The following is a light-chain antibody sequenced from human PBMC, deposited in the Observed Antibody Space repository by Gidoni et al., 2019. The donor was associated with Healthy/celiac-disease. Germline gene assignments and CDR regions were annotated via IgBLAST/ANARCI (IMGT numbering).Light chain of an antibody. Sequence: QSALTQPASVSGSPRQSITISCTGTSSDVGSYNLVSWYQQHPGKAPKLMIYEGSKRPSGVSNRFSGSKSGNTASLTISGLQAEDEADYYCCSYAGSSLYVFGTGTKVTVL. CDR3: CSYAGSSLYV. CDR2: EGS. J-gene: IGLJ1*01. V-gene: IGLV2-23*01. CDR1: SSDVGSYNL.